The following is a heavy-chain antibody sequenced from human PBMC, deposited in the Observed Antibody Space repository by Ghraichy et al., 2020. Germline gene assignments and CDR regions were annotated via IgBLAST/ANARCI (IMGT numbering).Heavy chain of an antibody. V-gene: IGHV3-23*01. Sequence: GGSLRLSCAASGFTFSNYAMSWVRQAPGKGLEWVSAISGGGGNTYYADSVRGRFTISRDNSKNTLYLLMNSLRDEDTAVYYCAKWGGYCSSPTCLQFFDYWGQGTLVTVSS. J-gene: IGHJ4*02. CDR3: AKWGGYCSSPTCLQFFDY. D-gene: IGHD2-2*01. CDR1: GFTFSNYA. CDR2: ISGGGGNT.